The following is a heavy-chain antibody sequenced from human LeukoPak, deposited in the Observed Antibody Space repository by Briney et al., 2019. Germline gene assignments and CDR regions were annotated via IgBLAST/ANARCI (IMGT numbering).Heavy chain of an antibody. CDR2: ISGSGGST. CDR3: ARASGGAFDV. V-gene: IGHV3-23*01. D-gene: IGHD2-15*01. J-gene: IGHJ3*01. Sequence: GGSLRLSCAASGFTFSSYAMSWVRQAPGKGLEWVSAISGSGGSTYYADSVKGRFTISRDNTKNTLYLQMNSLRADDTAVYYCARASGGAFDVWGQGTLVTVSS. CDR1: GFTFSSYA.